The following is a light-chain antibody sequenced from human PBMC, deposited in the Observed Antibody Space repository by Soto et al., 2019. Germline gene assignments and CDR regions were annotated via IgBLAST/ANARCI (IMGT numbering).Light chain of an antibody. CDR1: QTLSSSS. J-gene: IGKJ4*01. V-gene: IGKV3-20*01. Sequence: EIVLTQSPGTLSLSPGESGTLSCRAGQTLSSSSLAWYQQKPGQAPRLLIYGASNRASGIPDRFSGGGSGTDFTLTISRLDPEDLAVYYCHQYGSSPLTFGGGTQVEI. CDR3: HQYGSSPLT. CDR2: GAS.